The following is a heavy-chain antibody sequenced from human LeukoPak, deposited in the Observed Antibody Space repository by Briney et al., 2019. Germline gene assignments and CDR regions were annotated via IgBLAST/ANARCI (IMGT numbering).Heavy chain of an antibody. J-gene: IGHJ4*02. Sequence: SSETLSLTCTVSGGSISSYYWSWIRQPAGKGLEWIGRIYTSGSTNYNPSLKSRVTMSVDTSKNQFSLKLSSVTAADTAVYYCARGLIVVDGAYYFDYWGQGTLVTVSS. CDR1: GGSISSYY. D-gene: IGHD3-22*01. V-gene: IGHV4-4*07. CDR3: ARGLIVVDGAYYFDY. CDR2: IYTSGST.